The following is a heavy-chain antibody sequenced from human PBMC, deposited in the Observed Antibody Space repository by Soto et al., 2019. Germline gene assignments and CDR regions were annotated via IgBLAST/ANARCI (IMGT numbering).Heavy chain of an antibody. CDR2: INASNGNT. D-gene: IGHD6-19*01. Sequence: ASVKVSCKASGYTFTSYAMHWVRQAPGQRLEWMGWINASNGNTKYSQKFQGRVTITRDTSASTAYMELCSLRSEDTAVYYCARVPILAARYGMDVWGQGTTVTVSS. V-gene: IGHV1-3*01. J-gene: IGHJ6*02. CDR1: GYTFTSYA. CDR3: ARVPILAARYGMDV.